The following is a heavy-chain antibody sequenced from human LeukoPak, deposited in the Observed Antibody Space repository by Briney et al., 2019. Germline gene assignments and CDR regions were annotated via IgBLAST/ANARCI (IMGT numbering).Heavy chain of an antibody. CDR3: ARPRYYGSGSYYILDY. CDR1: GYSFTSYW. CDR2: IYPGDSDT. Sequence: GGSLKISCKGSGYSFTSYWIGWVRQMPGKGLEWMGIIYPGDSDTRYSPSFQGQVTISADKSISTAYLQWSSLKASDTAMYYCARPRYYGSGSYYILDYWGQGTLVTVSS. D-gene: IGHD3-10*01. J-gene: IGHJ4*02. V-gene: IGHV5-51*01.